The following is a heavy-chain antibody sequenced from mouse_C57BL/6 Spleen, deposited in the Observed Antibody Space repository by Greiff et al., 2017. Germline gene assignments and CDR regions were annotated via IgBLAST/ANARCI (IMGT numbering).Heavy chain of an antibody. CDR3: ARRRLRREGYYYAMGY. Sequence: VQLQQPGAELVKPGASVKLSCKASGYTFTSYWMQWVKQRPGQGLEWIGEIDPSDSYTNYNQKFKGKATLTVDTSSSTAYMQLSSLTSEDSAVYYCARRRLRREGYYYAMGYWGQGTSVTVSS. CDR1: GYTFTSYW. V-gene: IGHV1-50*01. J-gene: IGHJ4*01. CDR2: IDPSDSYT. D-gene: IGHD2-4*01.